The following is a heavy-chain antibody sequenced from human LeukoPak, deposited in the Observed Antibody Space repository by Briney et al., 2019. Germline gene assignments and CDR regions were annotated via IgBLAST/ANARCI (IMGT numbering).Heavy chain of an antibody. D-gene: IGHD6-19*01. Sequence: PGGSLRLSCAASGFTVSSNYMSWVRQAPGKGLEWVSVISSGGSTYYADSVKGRFTISRDNSKNTLYLQMNSLRAEDTAVYYCARFFRGYSSGWYPYFDYWGQGTLVTVSS. CDR3: ARFFRGYSSGWYPYFDY. CDR2: ISSGGST. J-gene: IGHJ4*02. V-gene: IGHV3-53*01. CDR1: GFTVSSNY.